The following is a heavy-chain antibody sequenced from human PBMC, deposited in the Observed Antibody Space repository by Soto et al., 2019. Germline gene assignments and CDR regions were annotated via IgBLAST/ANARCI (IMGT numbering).Heavy chain of an antibody. CDR1: GYTLTELS. CDR2: FDPEDGET. D-gene: IGHD3-3*01. Sequence: GASVNVSCKVSGYTLTELSMHWVRQAPGKGLEWMGGFDPEDGETIYAQKFQGRVTMTEDTSTDTAYMELSSLRSEDTAVYYCATGATIFGVVANWGQGTLVTVSS. J-gene: IGHJ4*02. V-gene: IGHV1-24*01. CDR3: ATGATIFGVVAN.